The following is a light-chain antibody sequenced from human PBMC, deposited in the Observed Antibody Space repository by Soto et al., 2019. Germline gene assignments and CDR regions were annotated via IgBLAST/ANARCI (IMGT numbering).Light chain of an antibody. CDR2: DAS. CDR3: QQSQSLPFT. J-gene: IGKJ3*01. V-gene: IGKV1-39*01. CDR1: QTIDKS. Sequence: DVQMTQSPPSLSASVGDRVTITCRASQTIDKSLNWYQQKPGKAPKLLIYDASNLQSGVPSRFSGSGSGPDFTLTISSLQPDDFATYYCQQSQSLPFTFGPGTNVDIK.